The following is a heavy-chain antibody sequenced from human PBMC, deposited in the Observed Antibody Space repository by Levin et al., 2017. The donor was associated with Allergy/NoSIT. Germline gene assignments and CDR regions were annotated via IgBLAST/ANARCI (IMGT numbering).Heavy chain of an antibody. CDR2: ISSSSTYI. J-gene: IGHJ4*02. CDR3: ARVETTVTYDY. CDR1: GFTFSSYN. V-gene: IGHV3-21*01. Sequence: SCAASGFTFSSYNMNWVRQAPGKGLEWVSSISSSSTYIYYADSVKGRFTISRDNAKNSLYLQMNSLRAEDTAVYYCARVETTVTYDYWGQGTLVTVSS. D-gene: IGHD4-17*01.